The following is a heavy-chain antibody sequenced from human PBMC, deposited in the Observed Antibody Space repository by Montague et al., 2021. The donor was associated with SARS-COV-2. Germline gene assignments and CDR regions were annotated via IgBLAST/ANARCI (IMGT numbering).Heavy chain of an antibody. CDR2: IKQDGSEK. CDR3: ARDGYGDYPFDY. J-gene: IGHJ4*02. V-gene: IGHV3-7*01. Sequence: SLRLSCAASGFTFSRYWMSWVRQAPGKGLEWVANIKQDGSEKYYXXSLKVRFTISRDNAKNSLYLQMNSLRAEDTAVYYCARDGYGDYPFDYWGQGTLVTVSS. CDR1: GFTFSRYW. D-gene: IGHD4-17*01.